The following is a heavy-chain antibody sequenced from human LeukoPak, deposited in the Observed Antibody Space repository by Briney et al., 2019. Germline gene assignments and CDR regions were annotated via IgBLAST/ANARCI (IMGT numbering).Heavy chain of an antibody. D-gene: IGHD3-10*01. V-gene: IGHV1-2*02. Sequence: ASVKVSCKVSGYTLTELSMHWVRQAPGQGLEWMGWINPNSGGTNYAQKFQGRVTMTRDTSISTAYMELSRLRSDDTAVYYCARVNLEYYYASGRLIKYYYYYMDVWGKGTTVTISS. CDR2: INPNSGGT. CDR1: GYTLTELS. CDR3: ARVNLEYYYASGRLIKYYYYYMDV. J-gene: IGHJ6*03.